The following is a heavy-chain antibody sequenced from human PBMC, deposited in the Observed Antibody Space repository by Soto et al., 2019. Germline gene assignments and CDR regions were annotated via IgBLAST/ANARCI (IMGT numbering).Heavy chain of an antibody. Sequence: EVPLLESGGGSVQPGGSLRLSCAVSGFTFSNYGMNWVRQAPGQGLEWVSGISASGGSTYYADSVKGRFTISRDSSKSTLYLQMNSLRANDTAVYYCAIHFYYGSGTYYAVDYWGQGTLVTVSS. D-gene: IGHD3-10*01. CDR1: GFTFSNYG. CDR3: AIHFYYGSGTYYAVDY. CDR2: ISASGGST. J-gene: IGHJ4*02. V-gene: IGHV3-23*01.